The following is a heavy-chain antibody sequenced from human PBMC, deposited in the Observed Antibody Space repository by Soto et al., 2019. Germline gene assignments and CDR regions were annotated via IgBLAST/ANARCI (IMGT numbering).Heavy chain of an antibody. Sequence: SETLSLNRSIRNAAIINSSHNPASTRQPPGKGLEGIGGIYYSGSTYYNPSLKSRVTISVDTSKNQFSLKLSSVTAADTAVYYCARHGRLKRGGVYGMDVWGQGTTVT. V-gene: IGHV4-39*01. D-gene: IGHD3-10*01. J-gene: IGHJ6*02. CDR2: IYYSGST. CDR1: NAAIINSSHN. CDR3: ARHGRLKRGGVYGMDV.